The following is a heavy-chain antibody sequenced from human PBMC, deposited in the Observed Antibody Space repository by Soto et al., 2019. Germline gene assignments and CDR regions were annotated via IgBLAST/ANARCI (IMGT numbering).Heavy chain of an antibody. Sequence: QVQLVESGGGVVQPGRSLRLSCAASGFTFSSYGMHWVRQAPGKGLEWVAVIWYDGSNKYYADSVKGRFTISRDNSKNTLYLHINSMRVEDTAVYYCARDGLRWSYFDYWGQGTLVTVSS. J-gene: IGHJ4*02. CDR3: ARDGLRWSYFDY. D-gene: IGHD4-17*01. CDR1: GFTFSSYG. V-gene: IGHV3-33*01. CDR2: IWYDGSNK.